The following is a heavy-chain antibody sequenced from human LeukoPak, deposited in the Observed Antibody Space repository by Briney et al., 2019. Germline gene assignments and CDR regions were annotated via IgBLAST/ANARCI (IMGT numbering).Heavy chain of an antibody. Sequence: SGTLSLTCAVSGDSISSSNWWSWVRQPPGKGLEWIGEIYHSGSTNYNPSLKSRVTISVDTSKNQFSLRLSSVTAADTAVYYCARDRQGIDSSGYYYHAFDIWGQGTMVTVSS. CDR1: GDSISSSNW. CDR2: IYHSGST. CDR3: ARDRQGIDSSGYYYHAFDI. J-gene: IGHJ3*02. V-gene: IGHV4-4*02. D-gene: IGHD3-22*01.